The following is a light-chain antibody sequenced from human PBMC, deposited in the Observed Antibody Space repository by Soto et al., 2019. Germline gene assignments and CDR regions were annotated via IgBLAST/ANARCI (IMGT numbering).Light chain of an antibody. CDR1: QSIVVW. J-gene: IGKJ1*01. Sequence: DSQMTQSPSTLSASVGDRVTISCRASQSIVVWLAWYQQKPGKAPKVMIYDASKLESGVPSRFSGSGSGTEFTLTFNNLQPDDFATYYCQQYYSYRTFGQGTKVDIK. V-gene: IGKV1-5*01. CDR3: QQYYSYRT. CDR2: DAS.